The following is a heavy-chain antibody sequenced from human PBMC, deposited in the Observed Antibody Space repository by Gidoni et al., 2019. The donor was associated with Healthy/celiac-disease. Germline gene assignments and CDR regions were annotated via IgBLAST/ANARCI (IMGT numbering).Heavy chain of an antibody. D-gene: IGHD6-13*01. CDR3: ARRSYSSSWYGYYYMDV. CDR1: GGSFSGYY. CDR2: INHSGST. J-gene: IGHJ6*03. Sequence: VQLQQWGAGLLKPSETLSLTCAVYGGSFSGYYWSWIRQPPVKGLEWIGEINHSGSTNYNPSLKSRVTIAVDTSKNQFSLKLSSVAAADTAVYYCARRSYSSSWYGYYYMDVWGKGTTVTVSS. V-gene: IGHV4-34*01.